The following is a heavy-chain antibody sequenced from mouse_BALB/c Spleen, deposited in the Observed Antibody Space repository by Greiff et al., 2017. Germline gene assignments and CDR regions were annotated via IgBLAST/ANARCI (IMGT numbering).Heavy chain of an antibody. V-gene: IGHV3-2*02. D-gene: IGHD1-1*01. CDR3: ARSSFYFDY. CDR1: GYSITSDYA. J-gene: IGHJ2*01. CDR2: ISYSGST. Sequence: EVKLEESGPGLVKPSQSLSLTCTVTGYSITSDYAWNWIRQFPGNKLEWMGYISYSGSTSYNPSLKSRISITRDTSKNQFFLQLNSVTTEDTATYYCARSSFYFDYWGQGTTLTVSS.